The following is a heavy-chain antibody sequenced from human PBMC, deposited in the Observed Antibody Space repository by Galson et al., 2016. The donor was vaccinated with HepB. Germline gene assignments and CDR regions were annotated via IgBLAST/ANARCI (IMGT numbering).Heavy chain of an antibody. Sequence: SLRLSCAASGFTFRSYDMHWVRQAPGKGLDWVAVINHDGSNEYYEDSVKGRFTISRDNSKNTVYLQMNSLRAEDTAVYYCAREMSSADWQKVFDHWGQGNLVTVSS. CDR1: GFTFRSYD. D-gene: IGHD3-9*01. J-gene: IGHJ4*02. CDR2: INHDGSNE. V-gene: IGHV3-33*01. CDR3: AREMSSADWQKVFDH.